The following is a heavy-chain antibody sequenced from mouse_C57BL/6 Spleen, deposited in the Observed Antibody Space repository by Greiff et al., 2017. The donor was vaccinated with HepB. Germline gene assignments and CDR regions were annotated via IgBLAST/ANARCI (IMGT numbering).Heavy chain of an antibody. CDR2: IWSGGST. CDR3: ARNNYGSSYAMDY. CDR1: GFSLTSYG. Sequence: VKLKESGPGLVQPSQSLSITCTVSGFSLTSYGVHWVRQSPGKGLEWLGVIWSGGSTDYNAAFISRLSISKDNSKSQVFFKMNSLQADDTATYYCARNNYGSSYAMDYWGQGTSVTVSS. J-gene: IGHJ4*01. D-gene: IGHD1-1*01. V-gene: IGHV2-2*01.